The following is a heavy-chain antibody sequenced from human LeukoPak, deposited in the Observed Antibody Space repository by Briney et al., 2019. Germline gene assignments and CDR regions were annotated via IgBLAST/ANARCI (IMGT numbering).Heavy chain of an antibody. Sequence: SETLSLTCAVYGGSFSGYYWSWIRQSPEKGREWIGEINHSGGTNYKPSLKSRITISVDTSENQFSLKLSSVTAADTAVYYCARWGPGAFDIWGQGTMVTVSS. CDR3: ARWGPGAFDI. J-gene: IGHJ3*02. CDR2: INHSGGT. CDR1: GGSFSGYY. D-gene: IGHD3-10*01. V-gene: IGHV4-34*01.